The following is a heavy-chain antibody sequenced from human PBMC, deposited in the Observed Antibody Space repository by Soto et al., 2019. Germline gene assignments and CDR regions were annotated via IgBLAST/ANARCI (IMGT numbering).Heavy chain of an antibody. V-gene: IGHV3-74*01. D-gene: IGHD1-26*01. CDR3: ATMAGTYPY. J-gene: IGHJ4*02. CDR1: GFAFSRFP. CDR2: IDPDGSDT. Sequence: VQLVESGGDLVQPGGSLRLSCAASGFAFSRFPMHWVRQAPGKGLVWVSRIDPDGSDTTYADSVKGRFTISRDNAKNIVYLQMSSLRAEDTALYYCATMAGTYPYWGQGTLVRLL.